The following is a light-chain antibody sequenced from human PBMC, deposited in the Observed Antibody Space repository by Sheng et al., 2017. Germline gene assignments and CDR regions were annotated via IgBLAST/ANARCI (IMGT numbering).Light chain of an antibody. CDR3: QQLNDYPRT. J-gene: IGKJ1*01. Sequence: DIQLTQSPSFLSASVGDRVTITCRASQGISSYLAWYQQKPGKAPKLLMFAASTLQRGVPSRFSGSGSGTEFTLTISSLQPEDFATYYCQQLNDYPRTFGQGTKVEIK. CDR2: AAS. CDR1: QGISSY. V-gene: IGKV1-9*01.